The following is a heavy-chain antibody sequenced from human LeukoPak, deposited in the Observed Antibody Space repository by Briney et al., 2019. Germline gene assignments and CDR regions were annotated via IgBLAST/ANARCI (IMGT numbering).Heavy chain of an antibody. Sequence: ASVKVSCKASGYTFTRYYMHWVRQAPGQGLEGMGWINPNSGGTNYAQKFQGRVTMTRDTSISTAYMELSRLRSDDTAVYYCARDDTYYYDSSGYYAGDYWGQGTLVTVSS. CDR3: ARDDTYYYDSSGYYAGDY. J-gene: IGHJ4*02. V-gene: IGHV1-2*02. CDR1: GYTFTRYY. CDR2: INPNSGGT. D-gene: IGHD3-22*01.